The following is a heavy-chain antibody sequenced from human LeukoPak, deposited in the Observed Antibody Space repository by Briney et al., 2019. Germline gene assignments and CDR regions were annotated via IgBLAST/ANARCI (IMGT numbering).Heavy chain of an antibody. CDR1: GFPFSSYT. J-gene: IGHJ4*02. D-gene: IGHD1-26*01. V-gene: IGHV3-64*01. Sequence: PGGSLRLSCAASGFPFSSYTLHWVRQAPGKGLEYVSVISDNGGSTNYASSVKGRFTISRDNSKNTLYLQMDSLRDEDTAVYYCARDHLGSYYGIYWGQGTLVTVSS. CDR3: ARDHLGSYYGIY. CDR2: ISDNGGST.